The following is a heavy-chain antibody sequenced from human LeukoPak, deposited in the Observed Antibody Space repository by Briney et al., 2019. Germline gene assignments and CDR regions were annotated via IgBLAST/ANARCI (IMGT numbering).Heavy chain of an antibody. CDR2: IKQDGSEK. J-gene: IGHJ5*02. CDR1: GFTFSSYR. CDR3: ARDDCSSISCYHNWFDP. V-gene: IGHV3-7*01. Sequence: GGSLRLSCAASGFTFSSYRMSWVRQAPGKGLEWVANIKQDGSEKYYVDSVKGRFTISRDNAKNSLYLQMNSLRAEDTAVYYCARDDCSSISCYHNWFDPWGQGTLVTVSS. D-gene: IGHD2-2*01.